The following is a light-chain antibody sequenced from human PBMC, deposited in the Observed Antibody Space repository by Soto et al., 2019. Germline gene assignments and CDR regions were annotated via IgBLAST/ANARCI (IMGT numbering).Light chain of an antibody. CDR1: SSDVGSYDH. V-gene: IGLV2-14*01. J-gene: IGLJ1*01. CDR3: SSYTSSSTPYV. CDR2: EFS. Sequence: QSDLTKPASVSGSPGQSITISCRGTSSDVGSYDHVAWYQQFPCKTPKLAIYEFSNRPSWVSNRFSGYKSGNTASLTISGLQAEDEADYYCSSYTSSSTPYVFGTGTKVTVL.